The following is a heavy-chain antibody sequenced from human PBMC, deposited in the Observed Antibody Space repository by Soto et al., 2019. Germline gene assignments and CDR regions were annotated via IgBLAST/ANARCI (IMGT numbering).Heavy chain of an antibody. D-gene: IGHD2-2*01. J-gene: IGHJ4*02. Sequence: GASVKVSCKASGGTFSSYAISWVRQAPGQGLEWMGGIIPIFGTANYAQKFQGRVTITADKSTSTAYMELSSLRSEDTAVYYCARSPHFQLTYLDYWGQGTLVTVSS. CDR2: IIPIFGTA. V-gene: IGHV1-69*06. CDR3: ARSPHFQLTYLDY. CDR1: GGTFSSYA.